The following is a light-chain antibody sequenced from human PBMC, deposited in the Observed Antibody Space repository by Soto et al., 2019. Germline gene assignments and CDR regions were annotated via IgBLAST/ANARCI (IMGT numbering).Light chain of an antibody. V-gene: IGKV3-20*01. CDR2: GAS. J-gene: IGKJ1*01. CDR3: QHYGSTPWT. Sequence: ELVLTQSPGTLSLSPGEGGTLSCRASQSVCSRCLAWYQQKPGQAPRLLIFGASSWATGIPDTFCGSGSGADFTLTISRLEPEDSAVYYCQHYGSTPWTFGQGTKVEI. CDR1: QSVCSRC.